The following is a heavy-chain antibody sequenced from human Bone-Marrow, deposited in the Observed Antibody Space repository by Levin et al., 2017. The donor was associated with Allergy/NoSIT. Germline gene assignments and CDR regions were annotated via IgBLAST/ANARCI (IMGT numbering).Heavy chain of an antibody. D-gene: IGHD2-2*01. CDR3: ARALGYCSSTSCHGSAFDI. J-gene: IGHJ3*02. CDR1: GFTFSSYE. CDR2: ISSSGSTI. Sequence: LSLTCAASGFTFSSYEMNWVRQAPGKGLEWVSYISSSGSTIYYADSVKGRFTISRDNAKNSLYLQMNSLRAEDTAVYYCARALGYCSSTSCHGSAFDIWGQGTMVTVSS. V-gene: IGHV3-48*03.